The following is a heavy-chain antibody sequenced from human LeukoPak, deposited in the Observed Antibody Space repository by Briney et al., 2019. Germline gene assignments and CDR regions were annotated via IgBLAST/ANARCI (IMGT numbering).Heavy chain of an antibody. CDR2: IYYSGST. J-gene: IGHJ4*02. CDR3: ARRSTYYYDSSGSPDY. V-gene: IGHV4-39*01. Sequence: PSETLSLTCTVSGGSISSSSYYWGWIRQPPGKGLEWIGSIYYSGSTYYNPSLKSRVTISVGTSKNQFSLKLSSVTAADTAVYYCARRSTYYYDSSGSPDYWGQGTLVTVSS. D-gene: IGHD3-22*01. CDR1: GGSISSSSYY.